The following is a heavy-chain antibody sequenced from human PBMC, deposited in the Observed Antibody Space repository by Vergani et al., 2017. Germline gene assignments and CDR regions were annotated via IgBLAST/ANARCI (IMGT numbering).Heavy chain of an antibody. J-gene: IGHJ5*02. CDR2: INHSGST. D-gene: IGHD3-10*01. CDR3: ARAPTDYYCSGSYYH. Sequence: QVQLQQWGAGLLKPSETLSLTCAVYGGSFSGYYWSWIRQPPGKGLEWIGEINHSGSTNYNPSLKSRVTMSVDTSKNQFSLKLSSVTAADTAVYYCARAPTDYYCSGSYYHWGRGTLVTVSS. CDR1: GGSFSGYY. V-gene: IGHV4-34*01.